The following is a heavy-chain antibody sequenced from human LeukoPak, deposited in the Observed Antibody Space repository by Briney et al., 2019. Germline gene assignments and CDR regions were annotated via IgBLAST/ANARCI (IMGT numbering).Heavy chain of an antibody. CDR3: ARTTYYYDSSGYYYPIDY. CDR1: GDSISSSSYY. J-gene: IGHJ4*02. Sequence: SETLSLTCTVSGDSISSSSYYWGWLRQPPGKGLEWIGSIYYSGNTYYNPSLKSRVTISVDTSKNQFSLKLSSVTAADTAMYYCARTTYYYDSSGYYYPIDYWGQGTLVTVSS. CDR2: IYYSGNT. D-gene: IGHD3-22*01. V-gene: IGHV4-39*07.